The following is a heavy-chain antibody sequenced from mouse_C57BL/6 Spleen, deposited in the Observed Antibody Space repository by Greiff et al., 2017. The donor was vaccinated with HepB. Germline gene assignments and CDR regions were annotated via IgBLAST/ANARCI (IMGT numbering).Heavy chain of an antibody. D-gene: IGHD2-4*01. V-gene: IGHV14-3*01. CDR1: GFNIKNTY. J-gene: IGHJ4*01. CDR2: IDPANGNT. CDR3: AQSDYDNEYYAMDD. Sequence: EVQLQQSVAELVRPGASVKLSCTASGFNIKNTYMHWVKQRPDHGLEWIGRIDPANGNTKYAPKFQGKATITADTSSNTAYLQLSSLTPEDTAIYDCAQSDYDNEYYAMDDWGQGTSVTVSS.